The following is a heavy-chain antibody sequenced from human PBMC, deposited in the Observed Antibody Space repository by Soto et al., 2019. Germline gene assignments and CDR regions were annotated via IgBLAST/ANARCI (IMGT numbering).Heavy chain of an antibody. CDR1: GFTFSSYS. CDR2: IRSSSSYI. D-gene: IGHD2-2*01. J-gene: IGHJ3*02. V-gene: IGHV3-21*01. CDR3: ARGQLTYYAFDI. Sequence: GGSLRLSCAASGFTFSSYSMNWVRQAPGKGLEWVSSIRSSSSYIYYADSVKVRFTISRDNAKNSLYLQMNSLRAEDTAVYYCARGQLTYYAFDIWGQGTMVTVSS.